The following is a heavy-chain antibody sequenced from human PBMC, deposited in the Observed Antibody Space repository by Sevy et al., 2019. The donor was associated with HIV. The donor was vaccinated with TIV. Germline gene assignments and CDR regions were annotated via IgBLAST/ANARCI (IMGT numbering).Heavy chain of an antibody. D-gene: IGHD2-2*01. CDR3: AKGYCSSTSCYYQPDFDY. J-gene: IGHJ4*02. Sequence: GGSLILSCAASGFTFSSYAMSWVRQAPGKGLEWVSAISGSGGSTYYADSVKGRFTISRDNSKNTLYLQMNSLRAEDTAVYYCAKGYCSSTSCYYQPDFDYWGQGTLVTVSS. V-gene: IGHV3-23*01. CDR2: ISGSGGST. CDR1: GFTFSSYA.